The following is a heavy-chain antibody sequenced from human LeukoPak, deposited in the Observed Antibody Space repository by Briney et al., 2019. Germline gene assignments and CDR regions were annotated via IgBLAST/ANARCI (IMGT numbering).Heavy chain of an antibody. Sequence: PSETLSLTCTVSGGSISSYYWSWIRQPPGKGLEWIGYIYYSGSTNYNPSLKSRVTISVGTSKNQFSLKLSSVTAADTAVYYCARVGEDYYDSSGYYYYFDYWGQGTLVTVSS. V-gene: IGHV4-59*01. J-gene: IGHJ4*02. CDR2: IYYSGST. CDR1: GGSISSYY. D-gene: IGHD3-22*01. CDR3: ARVGEDYYDSSGYYYYFDY.